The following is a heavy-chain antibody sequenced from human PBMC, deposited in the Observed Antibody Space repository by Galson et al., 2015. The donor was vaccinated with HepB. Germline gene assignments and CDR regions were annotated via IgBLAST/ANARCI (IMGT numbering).Heavy chain of an antibody. J-gene: IGHJ4*02. CDR2: IKHDGSET. D-gene: IGHD1-14*01. V-gene: IGHV3-7*01. Sequence: SLRLSCAASGFTFRSYWMSWVRQAPGKGLEWVANIKHDGSETYYVDSVKGRFTISRDNAGNSLYLQINSLRGEDTAIYYCTRGQTTSEYWGQGTLVTVSS. CDR3: TRGQTTSEY. CDR1: GFTFRSYW.